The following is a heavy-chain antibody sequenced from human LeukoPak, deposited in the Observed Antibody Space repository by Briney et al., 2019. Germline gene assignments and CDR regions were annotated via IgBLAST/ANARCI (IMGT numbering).Heavy chain of an antibody. D-gene: IGHD3-16*01. CDR2: IHNSGNT. J-gene: IGHJ5*02. CDR1: GYSISRGYW. CDR3: ARGDYYAGGGRNWFDP. V-gene: IGHV4-4*02. Sequence: PSETLSLTCAVSGYSISRGYWWSWVRQSPGKGLEWIGEIHNSGNTNYNPTLKSRVTMSVDKSKNQFSLRLTSVTAADTAVFYWARGDYYAGGGRNWFDPWRQGTLVTVSS.